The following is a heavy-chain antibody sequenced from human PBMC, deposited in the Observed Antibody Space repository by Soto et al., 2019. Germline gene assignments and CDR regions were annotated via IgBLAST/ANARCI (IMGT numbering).Heavy chain of an antibody. Sequence: PGGSLRLSCAASAFTFKNHWMHWVRQVPGKGPVWVSRINGDGSFTSYADAAKGRFTISIDTSKNQFSLQLTSVTAADTAVYYCARRSRGRCCNYWGRGSLVTVSS. CDR2: INGDGSFT. D-gene: IGHD2-15*01. CDR1: AFTFKNHW. V-gene: IGHV3-74*01. CDR3: ARRSRGRCCNY. J-gene: IGHJ4*02.